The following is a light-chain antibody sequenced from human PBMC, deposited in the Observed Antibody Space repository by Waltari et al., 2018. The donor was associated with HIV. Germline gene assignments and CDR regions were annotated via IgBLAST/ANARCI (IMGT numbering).Light chain of an antibody. CDR1: QAISSY. Sequence: IQLTQSPFALSASFGVNVAFTCRASQAISSYLNWYQQKSNKAPVRLVYSAYKLQSGAPSRFRGAGSGREFSLSITGLQTEDFATYFCQQSYDSPFNFGPGT. CDR2: SAY. V-gene: IGKV1-39*01. CDR3: QQSYDSPFN. J-gene: IGKJ3*01.